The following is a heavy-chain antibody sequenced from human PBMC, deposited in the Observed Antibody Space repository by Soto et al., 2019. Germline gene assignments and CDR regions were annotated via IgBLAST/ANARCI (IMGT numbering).Heavy chain of an antibody. J-gene: IGHJ4*02. Sequence: DVRLAESGGGLVQPGGSLRLSCTTSGFSFASFAMTWVRQAPGTGLEWVSTISGSDCKTYYADSVKGRFSISRDTSRNTLYLQMNSLRADDTAIYYCAKWSSPDYWGQGTRVTVAS. D-gene: IGHD3-10*01. CDR2: ISGSDCKT. CDR1: GFSFASFA. CDR3: AKWSSPDY. V-gene: IGHV3-23*04.